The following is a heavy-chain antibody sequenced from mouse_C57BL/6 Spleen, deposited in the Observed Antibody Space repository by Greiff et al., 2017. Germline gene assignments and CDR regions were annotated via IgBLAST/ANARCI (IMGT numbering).Heavy chain of an antibody. J-gene: IGHJ3*01. D-gene: IGHD1-1*01. V-gene: IGHV1-50*01. CDR1: GFTFTSYW. CDR2: IDPSASYP. Sequence: QVQLQQPGAELVKPGASVKLSCKASGFTFTSYWMQWVKQRPGQGLEWIGEIDPSASYPNYTQKFKGKATLTVDTSSSTAYMQLSSLTSEDSAVYYCARGELYGSSYRFAYWGQGTLVTVSA. CDR3: ARGELYGSSYRFAY.